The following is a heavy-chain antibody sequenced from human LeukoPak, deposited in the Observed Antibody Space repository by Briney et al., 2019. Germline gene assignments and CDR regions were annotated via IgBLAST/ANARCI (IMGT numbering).Heavy chain of an antibody. V-gene: IGHV1-2*02. CDR1: GYTFTDYY. J-gene: IGHJ4*02. D-gene: IGHD2-21*01. CDR2: INPNIGGT. CDR3: AREWWWERPEYYSDY. Sequence: ASVKVSCKASGYTFTDYYMHWVRQAPGQGLEWMGWINPNIGGTNYAQKFQGRVTMTRDTSISTVYMELSRLRSDDTAVYYCAREWWWERPEYYSDYWGQGTLVTVSS.